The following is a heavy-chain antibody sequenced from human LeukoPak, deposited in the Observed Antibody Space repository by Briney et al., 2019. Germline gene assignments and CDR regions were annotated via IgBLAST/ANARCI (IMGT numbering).Heavy chain of an antibody. Sequence: SETLSLTCAVSGGSINSSNWWSWVRPPPGKGLEWIGEIYHSGSTNYSPSLKSRVTISVDKSTNQFSLKLSSVTAADTAVYYCARGGYYGSGNDFRFDPWGQGTLVTVSS. CDR2: IYHSGST. CDR3: ARGGYYGSGNDFRFDP. J-gene: IGHJ5*02. D-gene: IGHD3-10*01. CDR1: GGSINSSNW. V-gene: IGHV4-4*02.